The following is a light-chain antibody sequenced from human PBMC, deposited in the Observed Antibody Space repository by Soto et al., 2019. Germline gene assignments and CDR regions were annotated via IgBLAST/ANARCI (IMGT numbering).Light chain of an antibody. CDR3: GSYTSASTLV. CDR1: SSDVGAYNY. CDR2: GVI. V-gene: IGLV2-14*01. J-gene: IGLJ1*01. Sequence: QSVLTQPASVSGSPGQSITISCTGTSSDVGAYNYVSWYQQHPGKAPKLMIYGVINRPSGVSNRFSGSKSGNTASLTISGLQAEDEADYYCGSYTSASTLVFGTGTKVTVL.